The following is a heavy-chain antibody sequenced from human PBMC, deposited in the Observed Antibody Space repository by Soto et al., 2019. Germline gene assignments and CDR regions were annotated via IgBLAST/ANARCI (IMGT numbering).Heavy chain of an antibody. V-gene: IGHV4-39*01. CDR1: GSSINSSGYY. CDR3: ARLPSRHLVDY. Sequence: WETLSLTCTVSGSSINSSGYYWGWIRQPPGKGLEWIGSMFYGVSTYYNPSLKSRVTVSVDTSKNQFSLNLRSVTAADTAVYYCARLPSRHLVDYWGQGTLVTVSS. J-gene: IGHJ4*02. CDR2: MFYGVST. D-gene: IGHD3-3*02.